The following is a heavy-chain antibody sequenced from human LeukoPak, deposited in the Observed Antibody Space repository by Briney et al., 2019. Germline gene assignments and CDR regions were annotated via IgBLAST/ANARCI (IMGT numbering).Heavy chain of an antibody. CDR3: TRPPRNDYNDAFDI. CDR2: IRSKAHSYAT. J-gene: IGHJ3*02. V-gene: IGHV3-73*01. Sequence: GGSLRLSCAASGFTFRGSSMHWVRQASGKGLEWVGRIRSKAHSYATAYAASVKGRFTISRDDSKNTAYLQMNSLKSDDTEVYYCTRPPRNDYNDAFDIWGQGTMVTVSS. D-gene: IGHD5-24*01. CDR1: GFTFRGSS.